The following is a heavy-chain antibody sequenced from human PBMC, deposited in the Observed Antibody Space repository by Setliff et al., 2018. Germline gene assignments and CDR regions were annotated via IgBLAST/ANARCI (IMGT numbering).Heavy chain of an antibody. V-gene: IGHV3-48*01. J-gene: IGHJ4*02. Sequence: GGSLRLSCAASGFTFSTYATNWLRQAPGKGLEWVSYISSSSGLIYYADSVKGRSTISRDEAKNSLYLQMNSLRTEDTAVYYCARSAVAVPGRFYFDNWGQGTQVTVSS. CDR3: ARSAVAVPGRFYFDN. CDR2: ISSSSGLI. D-gene: IGHD6-19*01. CDR1: GFTFSTYA.